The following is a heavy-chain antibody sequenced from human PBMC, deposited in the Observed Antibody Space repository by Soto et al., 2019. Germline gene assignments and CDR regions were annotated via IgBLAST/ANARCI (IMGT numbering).Heavy chain of an antibody. CDR3: ARARTYYYDSSGYYYPY. D-gene: IGHD3-22*01. CDR1: GYTFTSYG. V-gene: IGHV1-18*01. J-gene: IGHJ4*02. Sequence: QVQLVQSGAEVKKPGASVKVSCKASGYTFTSYGISWVRQAPGQGLEWMGWISAYNGNTNYAQKLQGRVTMTTDTSTSTAYKELRSLRSDDTAVYYCARARTYYYDSSGYYYPYWGQGTLVTVSS. CDR2: ISAYNGNT.